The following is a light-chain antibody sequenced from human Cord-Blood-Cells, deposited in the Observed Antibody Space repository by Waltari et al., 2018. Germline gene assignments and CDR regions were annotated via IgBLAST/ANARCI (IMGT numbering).Light chain of an antibody. Sequence: QSALTQPPSPSGSPGQPVTISCTGTSSDVGGYNYVSWYQQHPGKAPKLMIYEVSKRPSGVPDRFSGSKSGNTASLTVSGLQAEDEADYYCSSYAGSNVVFGGGTKLTVL. CDR1: SSDVGGYNY. CDR2: EVS. J-gene: IGLJ2*01. CDR3: SSYAGSNVV. V-gene: IGLV2-8*01.